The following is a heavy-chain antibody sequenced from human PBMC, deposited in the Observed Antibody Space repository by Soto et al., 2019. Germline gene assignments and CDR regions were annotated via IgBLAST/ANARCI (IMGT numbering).Heavy chain of an antibody. CDR3: ARDPREYYFAD. CDR2: VNGRGDSA. J-gene: IGHJ4*02. CDR1: GFTFKNFA. Sequence: GGSLRLSCEASGFTFKNFAMSWVRQAPGKGLEWVSAVNGRGDSAFYADSVRGRFTISRDNAKNSLYLQMNSLRAEDTAVYYCARDPREYYFADWGQGSLVTVSS. V-gene: IGHV3-23*01.